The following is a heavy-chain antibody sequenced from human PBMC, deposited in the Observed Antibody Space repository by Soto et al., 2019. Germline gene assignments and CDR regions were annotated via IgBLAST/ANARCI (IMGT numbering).Heavy chain of an antibody. Sequence: GGSLRLSCAASGFTFSSYGMHWVRQAPGKGLEWVAVIWYDGSNKYYADSVKGRFTISRDNSKNTLYLQMNSLRAEDTAVYYCARDGVRYSGYECYFDYWGQGTLVTVSS. J-gene: IGHJ4*02. CDR2: IWYDGSNK. D-gene: IGHD5-12*01. V-gene: IGHV3-33*01. CDR1: GFTFSSYG. CDR3: ARDGVRYSGYECYFDY.